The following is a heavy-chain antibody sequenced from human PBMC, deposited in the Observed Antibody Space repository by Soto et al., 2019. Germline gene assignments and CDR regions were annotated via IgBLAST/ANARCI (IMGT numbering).Heavy chain of an antibody. J-gene: IGHJ4*02. D-gene: IGHD3-10*01. Sequence: PGGSLRLSCEVSGISLSNYAMSWVRQAPGKGLEWVSAISGSGSITYYIDSVKGRFTISRDKSKTTLFLQMNNLRAEDTAVYYCAKGGITLVRGSFDYWGQGALVTVSS. V-gene: IGHV3-23*01. CDR1: GISLSNYA. CDR3: AKGGITLVRGSFDY. CDR2: ISGSGSIT.